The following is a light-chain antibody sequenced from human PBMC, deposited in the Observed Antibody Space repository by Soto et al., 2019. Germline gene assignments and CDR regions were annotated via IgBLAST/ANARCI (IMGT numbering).Light chain of an antibody. J-gene: IGKJ2*01. CDR1: QSVSSSY. CDR2: GAS. V-gene: IGKV3-20*01. Sequence: EIVLTQSPGTLSLSPGERATLSCRASQSVSSSYLAWYQQKPGQAPRLLIYGASSRATGIPDRCSGSGSWTDFTLTISRLEPEDFPVYYCQQYASSPVYSFGQGTKLEIK. CDR3: QQYASSPVYS.